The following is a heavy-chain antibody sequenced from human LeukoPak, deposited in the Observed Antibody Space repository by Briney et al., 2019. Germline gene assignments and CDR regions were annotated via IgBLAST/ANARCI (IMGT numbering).Heavy chain of an antibody. CDR2: INPNTGGA. D-gene: IGHD3-3*01. CDR1: VYTFTGYY. V-gene: IGHV1-2*02. CDR3: ARGGFWSGYYTHGLTFDY. Sequence: ASVKVSCKASVYTFTGYYMHWVRQAPGQGLESMGWINPNTGGANYAQKFQGRVTMTRDTSISTAYMELSWLTLDDTAVYYCARGGFWSGYYTHGLTFDYWGQGTLVTVSS. J-gene: IGHJ4*02.